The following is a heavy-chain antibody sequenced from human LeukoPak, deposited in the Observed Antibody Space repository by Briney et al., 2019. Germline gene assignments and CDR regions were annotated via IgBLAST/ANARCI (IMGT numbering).Heavy chain of an antibody. CDR3: ARGKDSSGYYYNAFDI. Sequence: PSETLSLTCAVYGGSFSGYYWSWIRQPPGKGLEWIGEINHSGSTNYNPSLKSRVTISVDTSKNQFSLKLSSVTAADTAVYYCARGKDSSGYYYNAFDIWGQGTMVTVSS. J-gene: IGHJ3*02. D-gene: IGHD3-22*01. CDR2: INHSGST. V-gene: IGHV4-34*01. CDR1: GGSFSGYY.